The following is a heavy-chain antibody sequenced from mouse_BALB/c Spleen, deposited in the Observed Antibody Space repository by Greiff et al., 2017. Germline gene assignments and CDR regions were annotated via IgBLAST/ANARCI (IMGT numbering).Heavy chain of an antibody. CDR2: IYPGDGDT. Sequence: VKVVESGAELARPGASVKLSCKASGYTFTSYWMKWVKQRPGQGLEWIGAIYPGDGDTRYTQKFKGKATLTADKSSSTAYMQLSSLASGDSAVYYCAREETARATAWFAYWGQGTLVTVSA. CDR3: AREETARATAWFAY. V-gene: IGHV1-87*01. CDR1: GYTFTSYW. D-gene: IGHD3-2*01. J-gene: IGHJ3*01.